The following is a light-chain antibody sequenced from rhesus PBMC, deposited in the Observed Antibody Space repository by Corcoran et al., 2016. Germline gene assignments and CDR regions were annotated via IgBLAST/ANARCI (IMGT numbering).Light chain of an antibody. J-gene: IGKJ2*01. Sequence: DIQMTQSPSSLSASVGDTVTITCRASQSISSWLAWYQQKQGKAPKLLIYTAASLKSGVPSRFRGSGSGTDFTLTISSRQSEDFATYYCQQYSSSPYSFGQGTKVEIK. V-gene: IGKV1-22*01. CDR1: QSISSW. CDR2: TAA. CDR3: QQYSSSPYS.